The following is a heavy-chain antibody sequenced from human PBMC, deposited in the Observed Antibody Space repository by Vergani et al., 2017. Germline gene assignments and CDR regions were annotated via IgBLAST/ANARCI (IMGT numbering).Heavy chain of an antibody. Sequence: QMQLQESGPGLVKASETLSLPCTVSGDSIISRSYYWGWIRQPPGKGLEWIGSIYNSGNGDPSSSLKSRVTISADTSKNQFSLRLTSVTAADTAVYYCASGKYYSDSTSHFRGRYFDVWGRGTLVTVPS. D-gene: IGHD3-16*01. CDR1: GDSIISRSYY. V-gene: IGHV4-39*01. CDR3: ASGKYYSDSTSHFRGRYFDV. CDR2: IYNSGNG. J-gene: IGHJ2*01.